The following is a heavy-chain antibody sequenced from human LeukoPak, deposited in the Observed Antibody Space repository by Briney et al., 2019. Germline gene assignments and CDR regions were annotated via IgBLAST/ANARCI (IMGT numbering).Heavy chain of an antibody. V-gene: IGHV3-11*04. J-gene: IGHJ2*01. D-gene: IGHD3-10*01. CDR2: ISIAAGNI. CDR1: GFTVKDNF. Sequence: GGSLRLSCAASGFTVKDNFMSWVRQAPGKGLEWVSYISIAAGNIYYADSVKGRFTISRDTATSSLYLQMNSLRAEDTAVYYCARLYNPVLGSRYFDLWGRGTLVTVSS. CDR3: ARLYNPVLGSRYFDL.